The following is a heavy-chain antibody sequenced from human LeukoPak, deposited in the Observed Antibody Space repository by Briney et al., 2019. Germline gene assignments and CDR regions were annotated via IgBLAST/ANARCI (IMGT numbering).Heavy chain of an antibody. CDR2: ISGSGQSA. CDR1: GFSFHSYA. Sequence: PGGSLRLSCAASGFSFHSYAMSWVRQAPGKGLEWVSGISGSGQSAHYADSVRGRFTISRDNSKSTVYIQMNSLRVEDTAVYYCAKINDYGVLDACDVWGQGTTVSVSS. V-gene: IGHV3-23*01. CDR3: AKINDYGVLDACDV. J-gene: IGHJ3*01. D-gene: IGHD4/OR15-4a*01.